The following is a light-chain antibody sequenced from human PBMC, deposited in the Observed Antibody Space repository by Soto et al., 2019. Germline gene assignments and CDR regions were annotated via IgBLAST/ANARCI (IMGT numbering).Light chain of an antibody. CDR1: QGISSA. CDR2: DAS. J-gene: IGKJ5*01. CDR3: QQFNNYPQIT. Sequence: AIQLTQSPSSLSASVGDRVTITCRASQGISSALAWYQQKPGKAPKLLIYDASSLESGVPSRFSGSGSGTDFTLTISSLQPEEFATYYCQQFNNYPQITFGQGTRLEIK. V-gene: IGKV1D-13*01.